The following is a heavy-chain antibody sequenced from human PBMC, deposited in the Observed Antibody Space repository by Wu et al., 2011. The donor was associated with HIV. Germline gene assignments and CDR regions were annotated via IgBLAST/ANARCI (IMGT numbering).Heavy chain of an antibody. CDR2: MNPNSGYT. J-gene: IGHJ3*02. D-gene: IGHD5-24*01. V-gene: IGHV1-8*02. Sequence: QVQLVQSGAEVKKPGASVKVSCKAYGYTFTNYDINWVRQATGQGLEWMGWMNPNSGYTGYAQKFQGRLTMTRNTSITTAYMELSSLRSEDTAVYYCARDKMATIIGAFDIWGQGTMVTVSS. CDR3: ARDKMATIIGAFDI. CDR1: GYTFTNYD.